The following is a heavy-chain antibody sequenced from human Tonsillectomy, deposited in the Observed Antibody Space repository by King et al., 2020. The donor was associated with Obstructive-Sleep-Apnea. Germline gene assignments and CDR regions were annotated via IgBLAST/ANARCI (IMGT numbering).Heavy chain of an antibody. CDR1: GGSISSYY. V-gene: IGHV4-59*01. CDR2: IYYSGST. J-gene: IGHJ4*02. Sequence: VPLQESGPGLVKPSETLSLTCTVSGGSISSYYWSWIRQPPGKGLEWIGYIYYSGSTNYNPSLKSRVTISVDTSKNQFSLKLSSVTAADTAVYHCARDKRGSGSFYNEGFDYWGQGTLVTVSS. D-gene: IGHD3-10*01. CDR3: ARDKRGSGSFYNEGFDY.